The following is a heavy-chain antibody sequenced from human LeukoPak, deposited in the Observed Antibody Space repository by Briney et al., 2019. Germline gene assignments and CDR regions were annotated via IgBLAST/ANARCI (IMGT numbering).Heavy chain of an antibody. CDR2: ISGSGGST. CDR3: AELGITMIGGV. Sequence: PGGSLRLSCAASGFTFSSYGMSWVRQAPGKGLERVSGISGSGGSTYYADSVKGRFTISRDNAKNSLYLQMNSLRAEDTAVYYCAELGITMIGGVWGKGTTVTISS. V-gene: IGHV3-23*01. J-gene: IGHJ6*04. CDR1: GFTFSSYG. D-gene: IGHD3-10*02.